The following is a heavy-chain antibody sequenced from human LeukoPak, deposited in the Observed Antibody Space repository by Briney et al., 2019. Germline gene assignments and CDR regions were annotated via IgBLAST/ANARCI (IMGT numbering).Heavy chain of an antibody. CDR2: IWYDGSNK. V-gene: IGHV3-33*01. CDR1: GFTFSSYG. D-gene: IGHD3-10*01. J-gene: IGHJ4*02. Sequence: GGSLRLSCAASGFTFSSYGMHWVRQAPGKGLEWVAVIWYDGSNKYYADSVKGRFTISRDNSKNTLYLQMNSLRAEDTAVYYCARDQSITMVRGVFDYWGQGTLVTVSS. CDR3: ARDQSITMVRGVFDY.